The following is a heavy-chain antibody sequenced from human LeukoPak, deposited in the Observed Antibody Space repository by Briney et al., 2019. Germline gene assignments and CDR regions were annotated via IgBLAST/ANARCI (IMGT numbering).Heavy chain of an antibody. Sequence: SGGSLRLSCAASGFTFSSYGMHWVRQAPGKGLEWVAVISYDGSNKYYADSVKGRFTISRDNSKNTLYLQMNSLRAEDTAVYYCAKDYGLRSSSWVDAFDIWGQGTMVTVSS. CDR2: ISYDGSNK. CDR3: AKDYGLRSSSWVDAFDI. V-gene: IGHV3-30*18. D-gene: IGHD6-13*01. J-gene: IGHJ3*02. CDR1: GFTFSSYG.